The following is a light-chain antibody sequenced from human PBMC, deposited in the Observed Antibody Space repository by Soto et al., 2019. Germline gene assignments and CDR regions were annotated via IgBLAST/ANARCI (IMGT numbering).Light chain of an antibody. Sequence: EIVLTQSPGTLSLSPGERATLSCRASQSVTSNYLAWYQQKPGQAPRLLIYGASSRATGIPDRFSGSGSGTEFTLTISRLEPEEFAVYYCQQRSNWPTTFGQGTRLEIK. CDR1: QSVTSNY. CDR2: GAS. CDR3: QQRSNWPTT. V-gene: IGKV3D-20*02. J-gene: IGKJ5*01.